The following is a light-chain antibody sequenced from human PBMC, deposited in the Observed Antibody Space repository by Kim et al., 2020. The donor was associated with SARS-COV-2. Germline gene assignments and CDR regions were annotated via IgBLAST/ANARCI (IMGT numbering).Light chain of an antibody. Sequence: QLVLTQSPSASASLGASVKLTCTLSSGHNNYAIAWHQQQPEKGPRYLMKLNSDGSHYKGDGIPDRFSGSSSGAERYLTISSLQSEDEADYYCQTWGTGIQVFGGGTKLTVL. V-gene: IGLV4-69*01. J-gene: IGLJ3*02. CDR1: SGHNNYA. CDR3: QTWGTGIQV. CDR2: LNSDGSH.